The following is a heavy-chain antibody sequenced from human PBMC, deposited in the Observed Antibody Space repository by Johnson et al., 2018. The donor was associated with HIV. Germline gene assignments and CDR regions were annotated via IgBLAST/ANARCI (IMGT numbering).Heavy chain of an antibody. V-gene: IGHV3-11*04. D-gene: IGHD6-13*01. CDR3: ARVSQQQGGVYDAFDI. Sequence: QVQLVESGGGLVQPGGSLRLSCAASGFTFSDYFMSWIRQAPGKGLQWVSYISGSVSTIYYADSVKGRFTISRDNSKNTLYLQMNSLRAEDTAVYYCARVSQQQGGVYDAFDIWGQGTMVTVSS. CDR1: GFTFSDYF. CDR2: ISGSVSTI. J-gene: IGHJ3*02.